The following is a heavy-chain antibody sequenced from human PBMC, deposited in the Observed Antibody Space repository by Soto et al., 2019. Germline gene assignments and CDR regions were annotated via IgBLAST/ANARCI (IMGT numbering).Heavy chain of an antibody. Sequence: QVQLVESGGGVVQPGRSLRLSCAASGFTFSSYGMHWVRQAPGKGLEWVAVISYDGSNKYYADSVKGRFTISRDNSKNTLYLQMNSLRAEDTAVYYCASLVVRYVRPWGQGTLVTVSS. CDR3: ASLVVRYVRP. V-gene: IGHV3-30*03. D-gene: IGHD3-10*01. CDR2: ISYDGSNK. J-gene: IGHJ5*02. CDR1: GFTFSSYG.